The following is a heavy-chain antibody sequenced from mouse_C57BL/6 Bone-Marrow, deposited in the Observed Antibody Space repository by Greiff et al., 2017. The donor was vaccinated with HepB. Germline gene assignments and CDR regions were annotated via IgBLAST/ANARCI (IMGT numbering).Heavy chain of an antibody. V-gene: IGHV1-78*01. CDR2: IYPRDGST. CDR1: GYTFTDHT. Sequence: VNLVESDAELVKPGASVKISCKVSGYTFTDHTIHWMKQRPEQGLEWIGYIYPRDGSTKYNEKFKGKATLTADKSSSTAYMQLNSLTSEDSAVYFCAFYNTTVVATDYFDYWGQGTTLTVSS. D-gene: IGHD1-1*01. J-gene: IGHJ2*01. CDR3: AFYNTTVVATDYFDY.